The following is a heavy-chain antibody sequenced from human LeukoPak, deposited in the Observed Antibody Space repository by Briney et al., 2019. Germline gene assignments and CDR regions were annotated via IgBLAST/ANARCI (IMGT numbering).Heavy chain of an antibody. CDR3: ARARSRYCSSTSCFPEGGY. Sequence: ASVEVSCKASRYTFTSYGISWVRQAPGQGLEWMGWISAYNGNTNYAQKLQGRVTMTTDTSTSTAYMELRSLRSDDTAVYYCARARSRYCSSTSCFPEGGYWGQGTLVTVSS. CDR1: RYTFTSYG. V-gene: IGHV1-18*01. J-gene: IGHJ4*02. D-gene: IGHD2-2*01. CDR2: ISAYNGNT.